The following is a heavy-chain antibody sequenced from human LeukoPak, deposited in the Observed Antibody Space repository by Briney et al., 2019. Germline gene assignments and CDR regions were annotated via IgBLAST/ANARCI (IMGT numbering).Heavy chain of an antibody. V-gene: IGHV1-18*01. CDR3: ARAVSGTGNHYYYYGMDV. CDR1: GYTLTSYG. CDR2: ISAYNGNT. J-gene: IGHJ6*02. D-gene: IGHD1-1*01. Sequence: SVKVSFKPSGYTLTSYGISWVRQAPGQGREWMGWISAYNGNTNYAQKLQGRVTMTTDTSTSTAYMELRSLRSDDTAVYYCARAVSGTGNHYYYYGMDVWGQGTTVTVSS.